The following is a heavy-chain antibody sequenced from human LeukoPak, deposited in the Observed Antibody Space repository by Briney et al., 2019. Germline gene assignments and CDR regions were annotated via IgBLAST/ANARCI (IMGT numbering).Heavy chain of an antibody. CDR1: GFTFSSYA. Sequence: PGGSLRLSCAASGFTFSSYAMSWVRQAPGKGLEWVSAISGSGGSTYYADSVKGRFTISRDNSKNTLYLQMNSLRAEDTAVYYCAKDGYCSSTSCYLDYWGQGTLVTVYS. D-gene: IGHD2-2*03. J-gene: IGHJ4*02. CDR2: ISGSGGST. V-gene: IGHV3-23*01. CDR3: AKDGYCSSTSCYLDY.